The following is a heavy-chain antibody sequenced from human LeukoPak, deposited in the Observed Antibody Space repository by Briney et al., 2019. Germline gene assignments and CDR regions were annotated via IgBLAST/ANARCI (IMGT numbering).Heavy chain of an antibody. V-gene: IGHV3-53*01. D-gene: IGHD1-1*01. CDR2: IYSGGST. CDR3: AKEIHIGTTGY. CDR1: GVTVSSNY. Sequence: GGSLRLACAAAGVTVSSNYMSWVRQAPGKGLEWVSGIYSGGSTYYADSVKGRFTISRDNSKNTLYLQMNSLRAEDTAVYYCAKEIHIGTTGYWGQGTLVTVSS. J-gene: IGHJ4*02.